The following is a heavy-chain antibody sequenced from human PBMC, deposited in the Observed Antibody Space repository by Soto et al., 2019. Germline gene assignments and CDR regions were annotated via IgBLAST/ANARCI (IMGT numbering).Heavy chain of an antibody. CDR3: TTPNMTQAN. CDR2: IKIKTDGGTT. V-gene: IGHV3-15*01. J-gene: IGHJ4*02. CDR1: GFTFSNAW. Sequence: GGSLRLSCAASGFTFSNAWMSWVRQAPGKGLEWVGRIKIKTDGGTTDYAAPVKGRFTISRDDSKNTLYLQMNSLKTEDTAVYYCTTPNMTQANWGQGTLVTVSS.